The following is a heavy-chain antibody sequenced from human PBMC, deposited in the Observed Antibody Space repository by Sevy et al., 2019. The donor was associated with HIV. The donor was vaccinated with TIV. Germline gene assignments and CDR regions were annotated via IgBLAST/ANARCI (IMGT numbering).Heavy chain of an antibody. Sequence: GGSLRLSRAASGFTFSIYAIHWVRQAPGKGLEWVAVISYDGSKKYYVDSVKGRFTISRDNSKNTLYLQMNSLRPEDTAVYYCARDLPSAVTNPFYYYGMDVWGQGTTVTVSS. J-gene: IGHJ6*02. CDR3: ARDLPSAVTNPFYYYGMDV. V-gene: IGHV3-30*04. D-gene: IGHD4-17*01. CDR2: ISYDGSKK. CDR1: GFTFSIYA.